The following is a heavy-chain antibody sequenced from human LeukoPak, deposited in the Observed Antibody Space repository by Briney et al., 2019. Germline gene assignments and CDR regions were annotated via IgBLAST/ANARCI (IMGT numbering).Heavy chain of an antibody. V-gene: IGHV3-23*01. J-gene: IGHJ5*02. Sequence: GGSLRLSCAASGFTFSSYAMSWVRQAPGKGLEWVSVISGSGGSTYYADSVKGRFTISRDNSKNTLYLQMNSLRAEDTAVYYCARDGPWNSPTSGWFDPWGQGTLVTVSS. CDR1: GFTFSSYA. CDR3: ARDGPWNSPTSGWFDP. CDR2: ISGSGGST. D-gene: IGHD1-1*01.